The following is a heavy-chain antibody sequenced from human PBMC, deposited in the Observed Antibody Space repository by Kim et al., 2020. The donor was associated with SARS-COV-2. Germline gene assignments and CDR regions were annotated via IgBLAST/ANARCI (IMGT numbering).Heavy chain of an antibody. J-gene: IGHJ6*03. V-gene: IGHV3-30*02. CDR1: GFSLSSYA. CDR2: IWHDGSST. Sequence: GGSLRLSCQASGFSLSSYAMHWVRQAPGKGLEWVAVIWHDGSSTYYAASVRGRFTISRDKTRDTLSLQMDSLTADDTAVYYCTKDRNTDGQYCIDVWGQG. CDR3: TKDRNTDGQYCIDV.